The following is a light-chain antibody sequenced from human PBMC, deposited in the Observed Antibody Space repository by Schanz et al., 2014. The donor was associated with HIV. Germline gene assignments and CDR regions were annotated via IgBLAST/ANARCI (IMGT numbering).Light chain of an antibody. Sequence: EIVLTQSPGRLSLSPGERATLSCRASQSVGGSQLAWFQLKRGQPPRLLIYATSFRATGIPDRFSGSGSGTDFTLTISRLEPEDFAVYYCLQYDNWPRTFGQGTKVEIK. CDR3: LQYDNWPRT. V-gene: IGKV3-20*01. CDR1: QSVGGSQ. J-gene: IGKJ1*01. CDR2: ATS.